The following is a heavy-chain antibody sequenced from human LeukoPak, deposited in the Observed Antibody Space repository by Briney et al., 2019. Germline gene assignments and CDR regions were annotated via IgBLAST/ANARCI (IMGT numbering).Heavy chain of an antibody. V-gene: IGHV3-11*01. Sequence: PGGSLRLYGAASEFNFSDYYMSWIRQAPGKGLEWVSYISSSGSTIYYADSVKGRFTISRDNGKNSLYLQMYSLRAEDTAVYYCAKGGLSVASFDYWGQGTLVTVSS. J-gene: IGHJ4*02. CDR1: EFNFSDYY. CDR3: AKGGLSVASFDY. CDR2: ISSSGSTI. D-gene: IGHD6-19*01.